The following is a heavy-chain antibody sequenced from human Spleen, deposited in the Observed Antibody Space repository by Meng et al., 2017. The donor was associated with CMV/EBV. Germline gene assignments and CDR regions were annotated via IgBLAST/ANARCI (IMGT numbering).Heavy chain of an antibody. D-gene: IGHD6-19*01. CDR1: GFTFSNYW. CDR2: INGDGSST. J-gene: IGHJ4*02. Sequence: GGSLRLSCAASGFTFSNYWMHWVRQAPGKGLVWVSRINGDGSSTDYADSVKGRFTISRDNAKNTLYLQMNSLRAEDTAVYFCARSSSAAFNYWGQGTLVTVSS. CDR3: ARSSSAAFNY. V-gene: IGHV3-74*01.